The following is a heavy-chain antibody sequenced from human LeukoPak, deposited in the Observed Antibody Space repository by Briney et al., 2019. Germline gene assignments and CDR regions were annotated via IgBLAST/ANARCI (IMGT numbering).Heavy chain of an antibody. CDR3: AKDAAAAGSAYYFEY. J-gene: IGHJ4*02. CDR1: GFTFSNYA. D-gene: IGHD6-13*01. CDR2: ISGSGGIT. V-gene: IGHV3-23*01. Sequence: LSGGSLRLSCAASGFTFSNYAMSWVRQAPGKGLEWVSVISGSGGITYYEDSVKGRFTISRDNSKNTLYLQMNSLRADDTAIYYCAKDAAAAGSAYYFEYWGQGTLVTVSS.